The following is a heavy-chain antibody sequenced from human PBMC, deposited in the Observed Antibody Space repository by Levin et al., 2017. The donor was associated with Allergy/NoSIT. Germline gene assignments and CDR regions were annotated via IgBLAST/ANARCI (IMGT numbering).Heavy chain of an antibody. J-gene: IGHJ4*02. CDR3: AKDGGSGTKKAFDY. Sequence: PGGSLRLSCAASGFTFSSYAMRWVRQAPGKGLEWVSTIGGGGFTTYYADSVKGRFTISRDNSKNTLYLQMNSLRAEDTAVYYCAKDGGSGTKKAFDYWGQGTLVTVSS. D-gene: IGHD1-26*01. CDR1: GFTFSSYA. CDR2: IGGGGFTT. V-gene: IGHV3-23*01.